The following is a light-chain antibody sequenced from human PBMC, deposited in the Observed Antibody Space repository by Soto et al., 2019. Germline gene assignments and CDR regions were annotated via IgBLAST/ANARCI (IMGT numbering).Light chain of an antibody. Sequence: QSALTQPASVSGSPGQTITISCAGTNFDIGRYNYVSWYRQHPGEAPKLIIFEVNNRPSGISNRFSGSKSGNTASLSISGLQAEDEADYYCSSYVSGNTVVFGGGTKLTVL. J-gene: IGLJ3*02. CDR3: SSYVSGNTVV. CDR1: NFDIGRYNY. CDR2: EVN. V-gene: IGLV2-14*01.